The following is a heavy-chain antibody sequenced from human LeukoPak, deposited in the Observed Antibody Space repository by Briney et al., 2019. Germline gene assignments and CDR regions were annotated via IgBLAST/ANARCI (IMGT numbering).Heavy chain of an antibody. V-gene: IGHV3-9*01. J-gene: IGHJ4*02. D-gene: IGHD3-22*01. CDR3: AKDSFDYYDSSGYYYGYFDY. CDR2: ISWNSGSI. CDR1: GFTFDDYA. Sequence: GGSLRLSCAASGFTFDDYAMHWVRQAPGRGLEWVSGISWNSGSIGYADSVKGRFTISRDNAKNSLYLQMNSLRAEDTALYYCAKDSFDYYDSSGYYYGYFDYWGQGTLVTVSS.